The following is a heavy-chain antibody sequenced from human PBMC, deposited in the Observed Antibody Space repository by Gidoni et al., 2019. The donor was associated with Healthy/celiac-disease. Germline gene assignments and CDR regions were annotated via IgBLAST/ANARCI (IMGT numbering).Heavy chain of an antibody. J-gene: IGHJ6*02. Sequence: QVQLVQSGAEVKKPGASVKVSCKASGYTFTRYYMHWVRQAPGQGLEWMGIINPSGGSTSYAQKFQGRVTMTRDTSTSTVYMELSSLRSEDTAVYYCARDLLATVKTRNYYYYGMDVWGQGTTVTVSS. CDR3: ARDLLATVKTRNYYYYGMDV. V-gene: IGHV1-46*01. CDR2: INPSGGST. CDR1: GYTFTRYY. D-gene: IGHD4-17*01.